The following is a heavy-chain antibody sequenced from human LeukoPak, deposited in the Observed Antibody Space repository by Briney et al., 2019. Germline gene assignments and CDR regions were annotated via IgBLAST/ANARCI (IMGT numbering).Heavy chain of an antibody. Sequence: SETLSLTCTVSGVSISSYYWSWIRQPPGKGLEWIGYIYYSGSTNYNPSLKSRVTISVDTSKNQFSLKLSSVTAADTAVYYCARSRYGDYGGGWFDPWGQGTLVTVSS. D-gene: IGHD4-17*01. J-gene: IGHJ5*02. CDR2: IYYSGST. CDR3: ARSRYGDYGGGWFDP. V-gene: IGHV4-59*01. CDR1: GVSISSYY.